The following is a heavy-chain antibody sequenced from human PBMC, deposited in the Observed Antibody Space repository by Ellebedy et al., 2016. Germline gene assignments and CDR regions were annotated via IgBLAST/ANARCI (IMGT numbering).Heavy chain of an antibody. CDR2: IKSDGNEK. CDR3: ARDQYTVTYYYYGMDV. CDR1: GFTFSTFW. Sequence: GGSLRLSCSVSGFTFSTFWMTWVRQAPGKGLEWVANIKSDGNEKYFLHSVMGRFSISRDNAKNSLYLQMNSLRAEDTAVYYCARDQYTVTYYYYGMDVWGQGTTVTVSS. D-gene: IGHD1-1*01. V-gene: IGHV3-7*01. J-gene: IGHJ6*02.